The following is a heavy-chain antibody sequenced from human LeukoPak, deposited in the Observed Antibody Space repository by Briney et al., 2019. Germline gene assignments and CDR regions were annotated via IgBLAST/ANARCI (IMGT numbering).Heavy chain of an antibody. D-gene: IGHD3-10*01. V-gene: IGHV3-48*03. CDR3: ARDGWYYYGSGSQPQSYYYMDV. Sequence: PGGSLRLSCAASGFTFSSYEMNWVRQAPGKGLKWVSYISSSGSTIYYADSVKGRFTISRDNAKNSLYLQMNSLRAEDTAVYYCARDGWYYYGSGSQPQSYYYMDVWGKGTTVTISS. CDR1: GFTFSSYE. CDR2: ISSSGSTI. J-gene: IGHJ6*03.